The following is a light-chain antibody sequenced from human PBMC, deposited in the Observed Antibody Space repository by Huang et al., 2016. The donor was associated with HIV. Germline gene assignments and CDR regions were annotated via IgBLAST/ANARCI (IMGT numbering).Light chain of an antibody. V-gene: IGKV3-11*01. CDR2: DAS. Sequence: EIVLTQSPATLSLSPGERATLSCRASQIVSRFLAWYQQKAGQAPRLLIYDASNRAIDIPARFSGSGSGTEFIRTISSLEPEDFAVYYCQQRSSWPRVTFGGGTKVELK. CDR1: QIVSRF. J-gene: IGKJ4*01. CDR3: QQRSSWPRVT.